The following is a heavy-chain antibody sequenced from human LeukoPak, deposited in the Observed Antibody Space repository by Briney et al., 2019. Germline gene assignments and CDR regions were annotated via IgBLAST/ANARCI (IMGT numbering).Heavy chain of an antibody. CDR3: AREEGLRYFD. Sequence: PSETLSLTCAVYGGSFSGYYWSWIRQPPGKGLEWIGEINHSGSTNYNPSLKSRVTISVDTSKNQFSLKLSSVTAADTAVYHCAREEGLRYFDWGQGTLVTVSS. CDR1: GGSFSGYY. CDR2: INHSGST. V-gene: IGHV4-34*01. D-gene: IGHD3-9*01. J-gene: IGHJ4*02.